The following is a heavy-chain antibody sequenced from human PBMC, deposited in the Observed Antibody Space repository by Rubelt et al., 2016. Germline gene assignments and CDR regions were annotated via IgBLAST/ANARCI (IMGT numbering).Heavy chain of an antibody. Sequence: QLQLQESSPRLVKPSETLSLICNVSGGSLRGSSYYWGWIRHPPGKGLEWIVSLFYGGSTYYNPSLKTRVTISTDTSENQSSLKLNSVTAADTARYYCVSQWLVPGDYYYHGMDVWGQGTTVTVSS. CDR3: VSQWLVPGDYYYHGMDV. D-gene: IGHD6-19*01. CDR2: LFYGGST. J-gene: IGHJ6*02. V-gene: IGHV4-39*07. CDR1: GGSLRGSSYY.